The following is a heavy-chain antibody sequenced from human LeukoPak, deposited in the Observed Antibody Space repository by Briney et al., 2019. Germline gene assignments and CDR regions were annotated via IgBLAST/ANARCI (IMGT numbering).Heavy chain of an antibody. CDR1: GFTVSNNY. D-gene: IGHD3-3*01. CDR3: AKDPALLWSGYYS. CDR2: IYSGGST. V-gene: IGHV3-53*01. J-gene: IGHJ4*02. Sequence: GGSLRLSCVVSGFTVSNNYMSWVRQAPRKGLEWVSLIYSGGSTYYADSVKGRFTISRDNSKNTLYLQMNSLRAEDTAVYYCAKDPALLWSGYYSWGQGTLVTVSS.